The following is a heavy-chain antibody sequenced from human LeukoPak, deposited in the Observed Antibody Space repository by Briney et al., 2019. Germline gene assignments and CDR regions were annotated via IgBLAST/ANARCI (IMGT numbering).Heavy chain of an antibody. V-gene: IGHV3-15*01. CDR1: GFTFSDAW. CDR2: IKSKIHGGTT. D-gene: IGHD3-3*01. J-gene: IGHJ4*02. Sequence: GGSLRLSCAASGFTFSDAWMSWVRQAPGKGLEWVGHIKSKIHGGTTDYAAPVKGRFTISRDDSKNTLYLQMNSLKTEDTAVYYCTTDPYYDFWSGIYSNDYWGQGTLVTVSS. CDR3: TTDPYYDFWSGIYSNDY.